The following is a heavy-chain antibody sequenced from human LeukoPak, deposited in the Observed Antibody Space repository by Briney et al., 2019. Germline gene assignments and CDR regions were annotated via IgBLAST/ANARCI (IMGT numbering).Heavy chain of an antibody. J-gene: IGHJ1*01. CDR2: RYDGGRD. V-gene: IGHV4-59*03. CDR1: GGSISTYS. CDR3: ANTTRVAPDGRAEYFQH. D-gene: IGHD5-24*01. Sequence: SETLSLTCTISGGSISTYSWSWIRQPPGKGLEWIGCRYDGGRDLYNPSLKSRVTISVDASEKQISLSLRSVTAADTAIYYCANTTRVAPDGRAEYFQHWGQGTLVTVSS.